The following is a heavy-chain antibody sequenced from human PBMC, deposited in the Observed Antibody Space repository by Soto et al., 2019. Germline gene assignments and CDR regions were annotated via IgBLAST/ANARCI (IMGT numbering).Heavy chain of an antibody. CDR3: ARVNRSGWLRWFDP. V-gene: IGHV4-4*02. Sequence: SETLSLTCAVSGGSMRSNNRWSWVRQPPGKGLEWIGEIFHSETTNYNPSLKSRVTISVDTSKNQFSLKLSSVTAADTAVYYCARVNRSGWLRWFDPWGRGTLVTSPQ. CDR1: GGSMRSNNR. CDR2: IFHSETT. D-gene: IGHD6-19*01. J-gene: IGHJ5*02.